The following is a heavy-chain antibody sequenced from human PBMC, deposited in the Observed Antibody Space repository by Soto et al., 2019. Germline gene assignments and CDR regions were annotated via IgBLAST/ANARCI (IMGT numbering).Heavy chain of an antibody. D-gene: IGHD2-21*02. CDR1: GGSFSGYY. J-gene: IGHJ6*02. Sequence: ASETLSLTCAVYGGSFSGYYWSWIRQPPGKGLEWIGEINHSGSNNYNTSLKSRVTISVDTSKNQFSLKLSSVTAADTAVYYCARAGKRVTAIRVYYYYYGMDVWGQGTTVTVSS. CDR3: ARAGKRVTAIRVYYYYYGMDV. V-gene: IGHV4-34*01. CDR2: INHSGSN.